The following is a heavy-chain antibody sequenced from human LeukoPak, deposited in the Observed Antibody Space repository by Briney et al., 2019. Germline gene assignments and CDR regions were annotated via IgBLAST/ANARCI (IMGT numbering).Heavy chain of an antibody. CDR1: GGSISSYY. Sequence: SETLSLTCTVSGGSISSYYWSWIRQPPGKGLEWIGYIYYSGSTNYNPSLKSRVTISVDTSKNQFSLKLSSVTAADTAVYYCARDTQRDWFDPWGQGTLVTVSS. CDR2: IYYSGST. V-gene: IGHV4-59*12. J-gene: IGHJ5*02. CDR3: ARDTQRDWFDP.